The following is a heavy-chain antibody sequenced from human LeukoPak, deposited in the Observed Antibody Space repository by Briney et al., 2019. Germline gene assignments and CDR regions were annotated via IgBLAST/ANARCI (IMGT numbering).Heavy chain of an antibody. CDR2: ITSSSSYI. D-gene: IGHD1-26*01. CDR3: ARDPYSGNYGDYYYYYMDV. Sequence: GGSLRLSCAASGFIFTTYGMHWVRQAPGKGLEWVSSITSSSSYIYYADSVKGRFTISRDNAKSSLYLQMNSLRDEDTAVYYCARDPYSGNYGDYYYYYMDVWGKGTTVTISS. V-gene: IGHV3-21*01. J-gene: IGHJ6*03. CDR1: GFIFTTYG.